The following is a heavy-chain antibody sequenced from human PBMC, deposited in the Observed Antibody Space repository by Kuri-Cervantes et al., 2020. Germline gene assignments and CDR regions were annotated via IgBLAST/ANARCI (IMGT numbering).Heavy chain of an antibody. D-gene: IGHD3-22*01. Sequence: GESLKISCAASGFTVSSNYMSWVRQAPGKGLEWVANIKHDGSQKFYVDSVKGRFTISRDNAKNSLYLQMNSLRAEDAAVYYCARDRSTMILSPADPWGQGTLVTVSS. CDR2: IKHDGSQK. V-gene: IGHV3-7*01. CDR1: GFTVSSNY. J-gene: IGHJ5*02. CDR3: ARDRSTMILSPADP.